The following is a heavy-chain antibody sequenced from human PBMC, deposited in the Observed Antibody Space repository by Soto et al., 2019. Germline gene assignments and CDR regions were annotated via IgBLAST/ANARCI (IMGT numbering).Heavy chain of an antibody. Sequence: LSLTCTVSGGSISSYYWSWIRQPPGKGLEWIGYIYYSGSTNYNPSLKSRVTISVDTSKNQFSLKLSSVTAADTAVYYCARGGSGYSRVDYWGQGTLVTVSS. CDR2: IYYSGST. CDR3: ARGGSGYSRVDY. J-gene: IGHJ4*02. D-gene: IGHD3-3*01. CDR1: GGSISSYY. V-gene: IGHV4-59*01.